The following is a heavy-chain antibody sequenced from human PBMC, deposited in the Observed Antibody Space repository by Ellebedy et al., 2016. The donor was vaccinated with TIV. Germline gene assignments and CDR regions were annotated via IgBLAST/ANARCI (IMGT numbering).Heavy chain of an antibody. D-gene: IGHD3-10*01. Sequence: GESLKISCAASGFIFSTYWMNWVRQAPGKGLEWVAIISKDETEKLYVASVKDRFTISRDNAKNSLYLQMNSLRAEDTAVYYCARRSALRGTAEDYWGQGTLVTVSS. CDR3: ARRSALRGTAEDY. CDR2: ISKDETEK. J-gene: IGHJ4*02. CDR1: GFIFSTYW. V-gene: IGHV3-7*01.